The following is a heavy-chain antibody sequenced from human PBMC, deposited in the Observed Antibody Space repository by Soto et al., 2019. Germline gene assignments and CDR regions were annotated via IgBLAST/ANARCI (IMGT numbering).Heavy chain of an antibody. CDR2: ISYDGSNK. CDR1: GFTFSSYG. D-gene: IGHD3-3*01. J-gene: IGHJ5*02. Sequence: GGSLRLSCAASGFTFSSYGMHWVRQAPGKGLEWVAVISYDGSNKYYADSVKGRFTISRDNSKNTLYLQMNSLRAEDTAVYYCAKDRAYYDFWSGYQSFDPWGQGTLVTVSS. V-gene: IGHV3-30*18. CDR3: AKDRAYYDFWSGYQSFDP.